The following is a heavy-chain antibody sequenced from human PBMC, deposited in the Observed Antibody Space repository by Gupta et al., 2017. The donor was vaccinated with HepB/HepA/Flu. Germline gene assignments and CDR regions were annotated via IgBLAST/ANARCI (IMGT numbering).Heavy chain of an antibody. J-gene: IGHJ4*02. Sequence: VQLVESGGYVVQPGRSMRLSCAASEIIGPTYVVHWPRQAPGTGLEWVAAISPDGTNEYCSDSVKRRFSFSRGNSKNTLYLLMNCLRMEDTAIYFSAAAKKVTGTSGFVYWSKGILV. CDR3: AAAKKVTGTSGFVY. D-gene: IGHD1-7*01. CDR1: EIIGPTYV. CDR2: ISPDGTNE. V-gene: IGHV3-30-3*01.